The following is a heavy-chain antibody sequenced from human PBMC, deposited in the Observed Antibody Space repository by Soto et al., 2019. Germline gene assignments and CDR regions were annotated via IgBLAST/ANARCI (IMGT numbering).Heavy chain of an antibody. D-gene: IGHD2-21*01. J-gene: IGHJ5*02. Sequence: SETLSLTCSVSGGSVTRINYYWTWIRQPPGKGLEWLGYIYYDGTTYYNPSLKSRLTMSIDTSKNQFSLKLNSLTAADTAVYYCARDRRWLSRGPNNWFDPCGQGTLVTVSS. V-gene: IGHV4-30-4*08. CDR2: IYYDGTT. CDR1: GGSVTRINYY. CDR3: ARDRRWLSRGPNNWFDP.